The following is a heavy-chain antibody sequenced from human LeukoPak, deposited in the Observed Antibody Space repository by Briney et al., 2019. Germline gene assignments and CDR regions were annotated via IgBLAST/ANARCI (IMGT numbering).Heavy chain of an antibody. D-gene: IGHD3-22*01. CDR3: AKGGHDSSGYYYLFDY. CDR2: ISGSGGST. J-gene: IGHJ4*02. V-gene: IGHV3-23*01. Sequence: PGGSLRLSCAASGFTFSSYAMSWVRQAPGKGLEWVSAISGSGGSTHYADSVKGRFTISRDNSKNTLYLQMNSLRAEDTAVYYCAKGGHDSSGYYYLFDYWGQGTLVTVSS. CDR1: GFTFSSYA.